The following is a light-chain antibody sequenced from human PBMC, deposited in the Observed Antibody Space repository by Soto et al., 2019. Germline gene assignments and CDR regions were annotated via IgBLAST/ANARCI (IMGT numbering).Light chain of an antibody. CDR3: TSYTTSTTWV. J-gene: IGLJ3*02. CDR2: EVS. V-gene: IGLV2-14*01. Sequence: QSALTQPASVFGSPGQSITISCTGTSSDVGAYNYVSWYQQYPGKAPKLVISEVSNRPSGVSNRFSGSKSGNTASLTISGLQAEDEADYYCTSYTTSTTWVFGGGTKLTVL. CDR1: SSDVGAYNY.